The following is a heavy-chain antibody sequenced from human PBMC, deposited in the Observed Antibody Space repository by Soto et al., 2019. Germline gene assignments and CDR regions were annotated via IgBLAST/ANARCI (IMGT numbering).Heavy chain of an antibody. CDR1: GFTFDDYA. D-gene: IGHD3-3*01. Sequence: EVHLVESGGGLVQPGRSLRLSCAASGFTFDDYAMHWVRQVQGKGLEWVSSISWNSGNIVYADSVKGRFTISRDSANNSLYLQMNSLKTEDTALYYCAKGAVTSIFAYFDYWGQGTLVTVSS. V-gene: IGHV3-9*01. CDR3: AKGAVTSIFAYFDY. J-gene: IGHJ4*02. CDR2: ISWNSGNI.